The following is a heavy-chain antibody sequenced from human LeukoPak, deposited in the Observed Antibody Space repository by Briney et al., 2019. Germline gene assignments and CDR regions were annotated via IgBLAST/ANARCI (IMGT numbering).Heavy chain of an antibody. Sequence: GGSLRLSCAASGFTFSNAWMSWVRQAPGKGLEWVGRIKSKTDGGTTDYAAPVKGRFTISRDDSKNTLYLQMNSLKTEDTAVYYCTTDRHYYDSSGYYYGSGPWGQGTLVTASS. CDR2: IKSKTDGGTT. CDR1: GFTFSNAW. V-gene: IGHV3-15*01. D-gene: IGHD3-22*01. CDR3: TTDRHYYDSSGYYYGSGP. J-gene: IGHJ5*02.